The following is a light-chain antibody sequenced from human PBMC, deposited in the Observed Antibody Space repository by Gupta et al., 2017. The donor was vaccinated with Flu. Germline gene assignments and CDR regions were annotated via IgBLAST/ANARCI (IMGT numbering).Light chain of an antibody. CDR2: GAF. Sequence: GERATLSWRASQSVSSNLAWYQQKPGQAPRLLIVGAFSVASGAPARFSGSGSGTEFTLTISSLQSEDFAVYYCQQYNNWPLTFGGGTKVEIK. CDR1: QSVSSN. J-gene: IGKJ4*01. V-gene: IGKV3-15*01. CDR3: QQYNNWPLT.